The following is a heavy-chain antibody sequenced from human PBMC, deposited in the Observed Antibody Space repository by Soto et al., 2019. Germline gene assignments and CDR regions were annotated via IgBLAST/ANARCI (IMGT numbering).Heavy chain of an antibody. J-gene: IGHJ6*02. CDR3: TIHDSNYDFWSGSPPRYGMDV. V-gene: IGHV3-73*01. CDR1: GFTFSGSA. CDR2: IRSKANSYAT. Sequence: EVQLVESGGGLVQPGGSLKLSCAASGFTFSGSAMHWVRQASGKGLEWVGRIRSKANSYATAYAASVKGRFTISRDDSKNTAYLQMNSLKTEDTAVYYCTIHDSNYDFWSGSPPRYGMDVWGQGTTVTVSS. D-gene: IGHD3-3*01.